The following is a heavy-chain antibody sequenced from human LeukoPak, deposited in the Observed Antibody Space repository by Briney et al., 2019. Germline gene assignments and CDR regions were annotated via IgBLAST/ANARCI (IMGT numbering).Heavy chain of an antibody. CDR3: TPSITGTTFKFDY. V-gene: IGHV3-49*04. Sequence: GRSLRLSCTVSGFTFGDYAMSWVRQAPGKGLEWVGFIRSKVSGRTTEYAASVKDRFTISRDDSKSIAYLQMNSLETEDTAVYYCTPSITGTTFKFDYWGQGTLDTASS. J-gene: IGHJ4*02. CDR1: GFTFGDYA. CDR2: IRSKVSGRTT. D-gene: IGHD1-7*01.